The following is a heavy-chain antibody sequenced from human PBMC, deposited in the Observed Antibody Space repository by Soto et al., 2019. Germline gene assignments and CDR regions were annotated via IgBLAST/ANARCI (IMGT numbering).Heavy chain of an antibody. Sequence: SLRLSCAASGFTFRSYGMHWVRQAPGKGLEWVAVIWYDGSNKYYADSVKGRFTISRDNSKNTLYLQMNSLRAEDTAVYYCARYGSGSNLKDPFDYWGHGTLVTVSS. D-gene: IGHD3-10*01. CDR1: GFTFRSYG. CDR3: ARYGSGSNLKDPFDY. CDR2: IWYDGSNK. V-gene: IGHV3-33*01. J-gene: IGHJ4*01.